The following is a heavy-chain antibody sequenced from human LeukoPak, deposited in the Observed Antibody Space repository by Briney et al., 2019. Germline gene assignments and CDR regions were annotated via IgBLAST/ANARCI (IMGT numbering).Heavy chain of an antibody. Sequence: PGGSLRLSCVVSGITFSSYAMNWVRQAPGKGLEWVSGFRGSGGTTYYADSVKGRFTISRDNSKNTLYLQMNSLRAEDTAVYYCAKGPGEVPAAVDVWGQGTTVTVSS. V-gene: IGHV3-23*01. J-gene: IGHJ6*02. CDR3: AKGPGEVPAAVDV. CDR2: FRGSGGTT. D-gene: IGHD6-25*01. CDR1: GITFSSYA.